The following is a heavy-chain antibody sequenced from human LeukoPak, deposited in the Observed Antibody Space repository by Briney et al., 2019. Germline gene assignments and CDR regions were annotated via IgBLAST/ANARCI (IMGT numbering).Heavy chain of an antibody. D-gene: IGHD3-3*01. CDR3: ARDDFWSDYGYYFDY. J-gene: IGHJ4*02. Sequence: GGSLRLSCAASGFTFSSYWMSWVRQAPGKGLEWVANIKQDGSEKYYVDSVKGRFTISRDNAKNSLYLQMNSLRSEDTAVYYCARDDFWSDYGYYFDYWGQGTLVTVSS. CDR2: IKQDGSEK. V-gene: IGHV3-7*03. CDR1: GFTFSSYW.